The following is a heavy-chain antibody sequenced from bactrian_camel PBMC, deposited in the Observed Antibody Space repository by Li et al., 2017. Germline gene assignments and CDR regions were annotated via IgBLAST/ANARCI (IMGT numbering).Heavy chain of an antibody. J-gene: IGHJ4*01. V-gene: IGHV3S53*01. Sequence: HVQLVESGGGSVEAGGSLRLSCTTSDYTDSNCLGWYRKAPGREREWIAEIHTNGGPTRYADAVKGRFTISKERAKNIMYLQMNDLKPEDTAVYYCAADSAGPYYNDYSLHASRYNDWGQGTQVTVS. CDR3: AADSAGPYYNDYSLHASRYND. CDR2: IHTNGGPT. CDR1: DYTDSNC. D-gene: IGHD4*01.